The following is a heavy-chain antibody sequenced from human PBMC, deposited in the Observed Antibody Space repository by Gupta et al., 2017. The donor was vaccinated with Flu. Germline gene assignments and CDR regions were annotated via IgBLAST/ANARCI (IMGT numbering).Heavy chain of an antibody. Sequence: VRQAPGEGLEWVSVISQFGDRTYYAASVKGRFTISRDNSKNTVFLQMNNLRAEDTAVYYCAKDTLGITILDDWGQGTLVTVSS. V-gene: IGHV3-23*01. J-gene: IGHJ4*02. CDR2: ISQFGDRT. D-gene: IGHD3-3*01. CDR3: AKDTLGITILDD.